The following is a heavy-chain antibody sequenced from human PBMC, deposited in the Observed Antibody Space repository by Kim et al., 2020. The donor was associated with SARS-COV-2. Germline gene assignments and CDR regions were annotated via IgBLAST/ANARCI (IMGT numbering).Heavy chain of an antibody. V-gene: IGHV4-39*01. CDR1: GGSISSSSYY. J-gene: IGHJ5*02. CDR3: ARPYSSSSRGRVTKEDWFDP. Sequence: SETLSLTCTVSGGSISSSSYYWGWIRQPPGKGLEWIGSIYYSGSTYYNPSLKSRVTISVDTSKNQFSLKLSSVTAADTAVYYCARPYSSSSRGRVTKEDWFDPWGQGTLVTVSS. CDR2: IYYSGST. D-gene: IGHD6-6*01.